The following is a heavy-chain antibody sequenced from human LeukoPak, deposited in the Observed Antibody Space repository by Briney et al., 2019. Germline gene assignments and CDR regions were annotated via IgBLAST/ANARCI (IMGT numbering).Heavy chain of an antibody. J-gene: IGHJ6*02. Sequence: SETLSLTCTVSGGSLSSYYWSWIRQPPGKGLEWIGYIYYSGSTNYNPSLKSRVTISVDTSKNQFSLKLSSVTAADTAVYYCARNYGDYGYYGMDVWGQGTTVTVSS. CDR3: ARNYGDYGYYGMDV. CDR1: GGSLSSYY. CDR2: IYYSGST. V-gene: IGHV4-59*01. D-gene: IGHD4-17*01.